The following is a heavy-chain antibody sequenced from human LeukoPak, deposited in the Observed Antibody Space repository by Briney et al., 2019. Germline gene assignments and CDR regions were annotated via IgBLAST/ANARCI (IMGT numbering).Heavy chain of an antibody. CDR2: INQSGST. CDR1: GGSFSGYY. Sequence: SETLSLTCAVYGGSFSGYYWSWIRQPPGKGLEWIGEINQSGSTNYNPSLKSRVTISVDTSKNQFSLKLSSVTAADTAVYYCARGKRELWFGELWGYFDYWGQGTLVTVSS. D-gene: IGHD3-10*01. J-gene: IGHJ4*02. V-gene: IGHV4-34*01. CDR3: ARGKRELWFGELWGYFDY.